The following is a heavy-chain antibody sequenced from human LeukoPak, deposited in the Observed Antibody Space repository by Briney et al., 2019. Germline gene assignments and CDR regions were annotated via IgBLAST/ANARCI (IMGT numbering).Heavy chain of an antibody. CDR1: GFTFNTYS. D-gene: IGHD3-10*01. CDR3: ARSYFVSGTSPPSRPFDY. Sequence: PGGSLRLSCAGSGFTFNTYSMTWVRQAPGKGLEWVSTVSANGVSTYYADSVKGRFTISRDNSRDTPYLQMNSLRAEDTAIYYCARSYFVSGTSPPSRPFDYWGQGTLVTVSS. V-gene: IGHV3-23*01. CDR2: VSANGVST. J-gene: IGHJ4*02.